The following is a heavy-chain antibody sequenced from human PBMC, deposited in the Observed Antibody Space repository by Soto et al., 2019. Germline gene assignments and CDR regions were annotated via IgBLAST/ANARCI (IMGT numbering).Heavy chain of an antibody. Sequence: PGGSLRLSCAASGFTFSSYGMHWVRQAPGKGLEWVAVIWYDGSNKYYADSVKGRFTISRDNSKNTLYLQMNSLRAEDTAVYYCARVYPNSSSSEFDLWGRGTLVTVSS. CDR2: IWYDGSNK. D-gene: IGHD6-6*01. V-gene: IGHV3-33*01. CDR1: GFTFSSYG. J-gene: IGHJ2*01. CDR3: ARVYPNSSSSEFDL.